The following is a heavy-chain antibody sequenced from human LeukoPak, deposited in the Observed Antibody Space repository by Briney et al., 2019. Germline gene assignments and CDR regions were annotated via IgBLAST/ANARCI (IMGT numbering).Heavy chain of an antibody. J-gene: IGHJ4*02. V-gene: IGHV4-34*01. CDR2: INHSGST. CDR3: ARGHSYGLADY. Sequence: SETLSLTCAVYGGSFSGYYRSWIRQPPGKGLEWIGEINHSGSTNYNPSLKSRVTISVDTSKNQFSLKLSSVTAADTAVYYCARGHSYGLADYWGLGTLVTVSS. D-gene: IGHD5-18*01. CDR1: GGSFSGYY.